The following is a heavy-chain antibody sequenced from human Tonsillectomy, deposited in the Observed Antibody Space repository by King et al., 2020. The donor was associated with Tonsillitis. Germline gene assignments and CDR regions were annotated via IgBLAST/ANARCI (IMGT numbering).Heavy chain of an antibody. CDR2: ISDSGAYT. Sequence: VQLVESGGGLVQPGGSLRLSCAASGFTFSSCALSWVRQAPGKGLEWVSSISDSGAYTYYADSVKGRFTISRDNSKNTLYLQMNSLRAEDTAVYYCAKDLWVRATALCFDYWGQGTLVTVSS. V-gene: IGHV3-23*04. CDR1: GFTFSSCA. CDR3: AKDLWVRATALCFDY. J-gene: IGHJ4*02. D-gene: IGHD1-26*01.